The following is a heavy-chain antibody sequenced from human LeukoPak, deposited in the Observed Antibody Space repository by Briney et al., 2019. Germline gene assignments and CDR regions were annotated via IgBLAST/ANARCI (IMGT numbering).Heavy chain of an antibody. CDR1: GFTFSSYA. D-gene: IGHD2-15*01. V-gene: IGHV3-23*01. J-gene: IGHJ4*02. CDR3: AKAIAGYCSGGSCSHGAGPFDY. CDR2: ISGSGGST. Sequence: PGGSLRLSCAASGFTFSSYAMSWVRQAPGKGLEWVSAISGSGGSTYYADSVKGRFTISRDNSKNTLYLQMNSLRAEDTAVYYCAKAIAGYCSGGSCSHGAGPFDYWGQGTLVTVSS.